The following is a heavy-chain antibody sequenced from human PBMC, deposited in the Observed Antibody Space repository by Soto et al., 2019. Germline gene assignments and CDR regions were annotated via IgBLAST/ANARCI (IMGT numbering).Heavy chain of an antibody. CDR3: ARDKYYDILTGLKGSWFDP. D-gene: IGHD3-9*01. J-gene: IGHJ5*02. CDR1: GGSVSGGSYY. V-gene: IGHV4-61*01. Sequence: PSETLSLTCTVSGGSVSGGSYYWSWIRQPPGKGLEWIGYIYYSGSTNYNPSLKSRVTISVDTSKNQFSLKLSSVTAADTAVYYCARDKYYDILTGLKGSWFDPWGQGTLVTVSS. CDR2: IYYSGST.